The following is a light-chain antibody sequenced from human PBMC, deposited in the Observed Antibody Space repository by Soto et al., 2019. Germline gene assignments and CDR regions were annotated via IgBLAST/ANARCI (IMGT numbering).Light chain of an antibody. CDR2: GAS. J-gene: IGKJ1*01. CDR1: QSVSSNY. V-gene: IGKV3-20*01. CDR3: QQYGSSRTWT. Sequence: IVLTQSPGTLSLSPGERAALSCRACQSVSSNYLAWYQQKPGQAPRLLIYGASSRATGIPDKFSGSGSGTDFTLTIDGLEPEDFAVYYCQQYGSSRTWTFGQGTKVDIK.